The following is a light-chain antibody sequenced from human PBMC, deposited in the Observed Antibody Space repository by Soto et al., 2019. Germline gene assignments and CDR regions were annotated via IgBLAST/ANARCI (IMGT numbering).Light chain of an antibody. CDR2: EVS. J-gene: IGLJ3*02. V-gene: IGLV2-14*01. Sequence: QSALTQPASVSGSPGQSITLSCTGTSSDVGAYNYVSWYQQHPGKAPKLIIYEVSNRPSGVSHRFSGSKSGNTASLTISGLQAEDEADYYCSSHASSSTWVFGGGTQLTVL. CDR1: SSDVGAYNY. CDR3: SSHASSSTWV.